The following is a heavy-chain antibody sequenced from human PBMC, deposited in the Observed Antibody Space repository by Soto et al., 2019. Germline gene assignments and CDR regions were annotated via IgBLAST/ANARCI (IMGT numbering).Heavy chain of an antibody. D-gene: IGHD5-12*01. CDR2: ISGSGGST. CDR1: GFTFSSYA. CDR3: ARDLFIGAGYPYSGYDSSWFDP. J-gene: IGHJ5*02. V-gene: IGHV3-23*01. Sequence: PGGSLRLSCAASGFTFSSYAMSWVRQAPGKGLEWVSAISGSGGSTYYADSVKGRFTISRDNSKNTLYLQMNSLRAEDAAVYYCARDLFIGAGYPYSGYDSSWFDPWGQGTLVTVSS.